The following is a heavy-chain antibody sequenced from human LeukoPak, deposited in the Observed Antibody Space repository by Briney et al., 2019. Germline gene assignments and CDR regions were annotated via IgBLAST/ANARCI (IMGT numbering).Heavy chain of an antibody. D-gene: IGHD2-21*01. CDR1: GFTFSNYA. Sequence: PGGSLRLSCAASGFTFSNYAMNWVRQAPGKGLEWVSAISGRGGSTYYADSVKGRFTISRDNSKSTLYLQMNSLRVADTAVYYCAKPKHIVVVIGWFDPWGQGTLVTVSS. CDR3: AKPKHIVVVIGWFDP. V-gene: IGHV3-23*01. CDR2: ISGRGGST. J-gene: IGHJ5*02.